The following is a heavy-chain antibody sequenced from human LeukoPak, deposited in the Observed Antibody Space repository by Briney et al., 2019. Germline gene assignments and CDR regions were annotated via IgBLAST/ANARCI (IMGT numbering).Heavy chain of an antibody. J-gene: IGHJ4*02. CDR1: GYTFTSYG. Sequence: ASVEVSCKASGYTFTSYGISWVRQAPGQGLEWMGWISAYNGNTNYAQKLQGRVTMTTDTSTSTAYMELRSLRSDDTAVYYCAGDAAYYYDSSGSPYDYWGQGTLVTVSS. CDR2: ISAYNGNT. CDR3: AGDAAYYYDSSGSPYDY. V-gene: IGHV1-18*01. D-gene: IGHD3-22*01.